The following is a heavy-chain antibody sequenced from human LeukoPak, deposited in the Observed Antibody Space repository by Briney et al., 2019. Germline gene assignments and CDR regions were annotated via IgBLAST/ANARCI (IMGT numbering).Heavy chain of an antibody. Sequence: SETLSLTCTVSGGSISSYYWSWIRQPPGKGLEWIGYIYYSGSTNYNPSLKSRVTISVDTSKNQFSLKLSSVTAADTAVYYCARFLGLGGMDAWGQGTTVTVSS. CDR2: IYYSGST. CDR1: GGSISSYY. D-gene: IGHD3-3*01. CDR3: ARFLGLGGMDA. J-gene: IGHJ6*02. V-gene: IGHV4-59*01.